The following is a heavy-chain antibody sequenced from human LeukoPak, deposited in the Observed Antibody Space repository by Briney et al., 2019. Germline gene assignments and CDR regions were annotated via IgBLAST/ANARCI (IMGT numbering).Heavy chain of an antibody. D-gene: IGHD6-13*01. V-gene: IGHV3-23*01. Sequence: GGSLRLSCAASGSSFNNFAMSWVRQAPGKGLEWVSTISGSGGSTYYTDSVKGRFTISRDNSKNTLYLQMNSLRAEDTAVYYCAKAPSIAAAGTFDYWGQGTLVTVSS. J-gene: IGHJ4*02. CDR2: ISGSGGST. CDR3: AKAPSIAAAGTFDY. CDR1: GSSFNNFA.